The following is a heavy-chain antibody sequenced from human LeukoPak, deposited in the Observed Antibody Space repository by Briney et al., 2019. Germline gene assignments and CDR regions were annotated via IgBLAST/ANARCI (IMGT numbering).Heavy chain of an antibody. CDR3: GMSGDRVSLPDDVFDV. D-gene: IGHD1-26*01. J-gene: IGHJ3*01. Sequence: GESLKISCKVSGYSFTSYCIGWVRQMPGKGLEWVGIIYPGDSGPTYSPSFQGQVTISVDKSISTAYLQWSSLQASDTAMYYCGMSGDRVSLPDDVFDVWGQGTMVTVST. CDR2: IYPGDSGP. V-gene: IGHV5-51*01. CDR1: GYSFTSYC.